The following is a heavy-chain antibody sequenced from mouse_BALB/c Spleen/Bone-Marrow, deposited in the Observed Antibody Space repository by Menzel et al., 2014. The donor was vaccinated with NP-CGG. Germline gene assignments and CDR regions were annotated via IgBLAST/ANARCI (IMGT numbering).Heavy chain of an antibody. Sequence: QVQLKHSGAELVKPGASVKLSCKASGYTFTSYYMYWVKQRPGQGLEWIGEINPSNGGTNFNEKFKSKATLTVDKSSSTAYMQLSSLTSEDSAVYYCTRSYYGNYFDVWGAGTTVTVPS. J-gene: IGHJ1*01. D-gene: IGHD2-1*01. CDR2: INPSNGGT. V-gene: IGHV1S81*02. CDR3: TRSYYGNYFDV. CDR1: GYTFTSYY.